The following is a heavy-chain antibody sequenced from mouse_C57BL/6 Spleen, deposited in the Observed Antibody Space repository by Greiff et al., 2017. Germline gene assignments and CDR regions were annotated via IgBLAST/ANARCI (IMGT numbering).Heavy chain of an antibody. J-gene: IGHJ1*03. V-gene: IGHV1-22*01. D-gene: IGHD1-1*02. CDR3: ARSDYGRAWYFDV. CDR2: INPNNGGT. CDR1: GYTFTDYN. Sequence: VQLKQSGPELVKPGASVKMSCKASGYTFTDYNMHWVKQSHGKSLEWIGYINPNNGGTSYNQKFKGKATLTVNKSSSTAYMELRSLTSEDSAVYYCARSDYGRAWYFDVWGTGTTVTVSS.